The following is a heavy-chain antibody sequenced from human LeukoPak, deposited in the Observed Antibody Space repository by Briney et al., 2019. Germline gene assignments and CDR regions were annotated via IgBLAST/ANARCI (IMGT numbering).Heavy chain of an antibody. CDR1: GYTFTSYD. Sequence: ASVKVSCKASGYTFTSYDINWVRQATGQGLEWMGWMNPNSGNTGYAQKFQGGVTITRNTSISTAYLELSSLRSEDTAVYYCARGLATYYDFWSGFYSGYYYYYMDVWGKGTTVTVSS. V-gene: IGHV1-8*03. CDR3: ARGLATYYDFWSGFYSGYYYYYMDV. CDR2: MNPNSGNT. D-gene: IGHD3-3*01. J-gene: IGHJ6*03.